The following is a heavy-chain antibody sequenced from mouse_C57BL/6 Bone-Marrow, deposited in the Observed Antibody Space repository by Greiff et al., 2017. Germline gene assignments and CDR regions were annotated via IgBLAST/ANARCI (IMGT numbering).Heavy chain of an antibody. D-gene: IGHD1-1*01. V-gene: IGHV1-59*01. Sequence: VKLQESGAELVRPGTSVKLSCKASGYTFTSYWMHWVKQRPGQGLEWIGVIDPSDSYTNYNQKFKGKATLTVDTSSSTAYMQLSSLTSEDSAVYYCARGYYGSSYPQVGYFDVWGTGTTVTVSS. CDR3: ARGYYGSSYPQVGYFDV. CDR1: GYTFTSYW. J-gene: IGHJ1*03. CDR2: IDPSDSYT.